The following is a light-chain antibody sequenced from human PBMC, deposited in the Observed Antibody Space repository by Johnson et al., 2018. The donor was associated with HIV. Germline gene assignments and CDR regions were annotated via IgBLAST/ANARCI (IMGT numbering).Light chain of an antibody. CDR2: ENN. J-gene: IGLJ1*01. V-gene: IGLV1-51*02. CDR3: GKWDNSLSGYV. Sequence: QSVLTQPPSVSAAPGQKVTISCSGSSSNIGNNYVSWYQQIPGTAPKLLIYENNKRPSGIPDRFSGSKSGTSATLGITGLQTGDEADYYCGKWDNSLSGYVFVTGTKVTVL. CDR1: SSNIGNNY.